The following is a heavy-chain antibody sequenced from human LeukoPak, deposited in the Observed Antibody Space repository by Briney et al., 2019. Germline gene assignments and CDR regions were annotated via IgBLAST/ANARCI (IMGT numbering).Heavy chain of an antibody. CDR2: IIWSGGST. J-gene: IGHJ4*02. CDR1: GFSFDDYG. V-gene: IGHV3-20*04. Sequence: GGSLRLSCAASGFSFDDYGMSWVRQAPGKGLEWVSGIIWSGGSTGYADSVKGRFTISRDNAKNSLYLQMNSLRAEDTALYYCARDDYGSGSWNDYWGQGTLVTVSS. CDR3: ARDDYGSGSWNDY. D-gene: IGHD3-10*01.